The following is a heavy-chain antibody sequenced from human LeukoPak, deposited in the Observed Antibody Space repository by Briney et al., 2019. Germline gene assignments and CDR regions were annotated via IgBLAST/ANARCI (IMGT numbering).Heavy chain of an antibody. CDR2: MNPNSGNT. V-gene: IGHV1-8*01. CDR1: GYTFTSYD. J-gene: IGHJ5*02. Sequence: GASVKVSCKASGYTFTSYDINWVRQATGQGLEWMGWMNPNSGNTGYAQKFQGRVTMTRNTSISTAYMELSSLRSEDTAVYYCARGGTLRYFDWLLYGDWFDPWGQGTLVTVSS. D-gene: IGHD3-9*01. CDR3: ARGGTLRYFDWLLYGDWFDP.